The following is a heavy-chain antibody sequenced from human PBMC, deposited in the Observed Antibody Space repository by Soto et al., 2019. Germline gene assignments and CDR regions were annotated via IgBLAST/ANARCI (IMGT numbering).Heavy chain of an antibody. CDR1: GFTFANAW. Sequence: GGSLRLSCAASGFTFANAWISWVRQAPGKGLEWVGRVRSKADGGTTDYAAPVKGRFTISRDDSENTLYLQMNSLKIDDTAVYYCRRDWDYPVLWGQGTLVTVSS. CDR3: RRDWDYPVL. V-gene: IGHV3-15*01. CDR2: VRSKADGGTT. D-gene: IGHD1-7*01. J-gene: IGHJ4*02.